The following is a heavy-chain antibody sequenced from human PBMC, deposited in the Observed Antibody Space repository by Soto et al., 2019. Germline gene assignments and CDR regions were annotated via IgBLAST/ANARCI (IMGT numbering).Heavy chain of an antibody. CDR1: GFTFSSYG. Sequence: GGSLRLSCAASGFTFSSYGMHWVRQAPGKGLEWVAVIWYDGSNKYYADSVKGRFTISRDNSKNTLYLQMNSLRAEDTAVYYCARGFHPYVGWMGAVGGGMDVWGQGTTVTVSS. V-gene: IGHV3-33*01. D-gene: IGHD3-16*01. CDR2: IWYDGSNK. CDR3: ARGFHPYVGWMGAVGGGMDV. J-gene: IGHJ6*02.